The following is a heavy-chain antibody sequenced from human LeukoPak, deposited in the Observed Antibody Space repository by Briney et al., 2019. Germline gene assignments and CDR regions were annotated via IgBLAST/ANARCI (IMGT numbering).Heavy chain of an antibody. CDR3: ARDAKQQLKYTGEPNWFDP. V-gene: IGHV1-46*01. CDR1: GYTFTSYY. Sequence: GASVKVSCKASGYTFTSYYMHWVRQAPGQGLEWMGIINPSGGSTSYAQKFQGRVTMTRDMSTSTVNMELSSLRSEDTAVYYCARDAKQQLKYTGEPNWFDPWGQGTLVTVSS. J-gene: IGHJ5*02. CDR2: INPSGGST. D-gene: IGHD6-13*01.